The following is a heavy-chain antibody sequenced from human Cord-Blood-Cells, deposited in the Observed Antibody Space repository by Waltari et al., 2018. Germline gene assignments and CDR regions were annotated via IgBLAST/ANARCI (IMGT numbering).Heavy chain of an antibody. CDR2: ISSSGSTI. CDR3: ARGTALEYFQH. D-gene: IGHD2-21*02. Sequence: EVQLVESGGGLVQPGGSLRLSCAASGFTFSSYEMNWVRQAPGKGLEWVSYISSSGSTIYYADSVKGRFTISRDNAKNSLYLQMNSLRAEDTAAYYCARGTALEYFQHWGQGTLVTVSS. V-gene: IGHV3-48*03. J-gene: IGHJ1*01. CDR1: GFTFSSYE.